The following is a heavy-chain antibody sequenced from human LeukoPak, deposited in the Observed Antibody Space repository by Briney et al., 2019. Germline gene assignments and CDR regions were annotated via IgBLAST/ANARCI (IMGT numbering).Heavy chain of an antibody. V-gene: IGHV3-74*01. D-gene: IGHD3-10*01. CDR2: INGDGSST. J-gene: IGHJ4*02. CDR1: GFTFNSFW. Sequence: GGSLRLSCVASGFTFNSFWMHWVRQAPGKGLVWVSRINGDGSSTNYADSVQGRFTISRDSAKNTLYLQMNSLGAEDTGVYYCTRGSGGPRDYWGQGTLVTVSS. CDR3: TRGSGGPRDY.